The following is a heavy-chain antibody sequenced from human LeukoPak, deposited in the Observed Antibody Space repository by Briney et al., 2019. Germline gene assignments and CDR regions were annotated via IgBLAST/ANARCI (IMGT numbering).Heavy chain of an antibody. V-gene: IGHV4-31*02. CDR1: GGSISSGGYY. J-gene: IGHJ4*02. D-gene: IGHD6-13*01. CDR2: IYYSGST. CDR3: ASGRIAAEIDY. Sequence: MPSETLSLTWTVSGGSISSGGYYWSWIRQHPGKGLEWIGYIYYSGSTYYNPSLKSRVTISVDTSKNQFSLKLSSVTAADTAVYYCASGRIAAEIDYWGQGTLVTVSS.